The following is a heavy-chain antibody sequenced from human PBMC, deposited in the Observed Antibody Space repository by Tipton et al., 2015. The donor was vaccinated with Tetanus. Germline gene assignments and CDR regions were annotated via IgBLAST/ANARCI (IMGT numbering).Heavy chain of an antibody. CDR1: GDSFKTYT. CDR3: ARGHSSSWLHVWFDP. D-gene: IGHD6-13*01. J-gene: IGHJ5*02. Sequence: QLVQSGAAVKKPGSSVRVSCKLSGDSFKTYTISWVRQAPGQGLEWMGGMIPKFGTTEYAQRFQGRLTITADDSASTLYMDLSSLTSEDTAIYYCARGHSSSWLHVWFDPWGQGTLVSVSS. CDR2: MIPKFGTT. V-gene: IGHV1-69*01.